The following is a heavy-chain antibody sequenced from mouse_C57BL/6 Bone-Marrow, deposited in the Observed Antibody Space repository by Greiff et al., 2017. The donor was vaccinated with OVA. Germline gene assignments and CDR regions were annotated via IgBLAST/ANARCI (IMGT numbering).Heavy chain of an antibody. D-gene: IGHD1-1*01. Sequence: QVQLKQPGAELVKPGASVKLSCKASGYTFTSYWMHWVKQRPGRGLEWIGRIDPNSGGTKYNEKFKSKATLTVDKPSSTAYMQLSSLTSEDSAVYYCAIYYYGSSHPFAYWGQGTLVTVSA. J-gene: IGHJ3*01. CDR2: IDPNSGGT. CDR3: AIYYYGSSHPFAY. V-gene: IGHV1-72*01. CDR1: GYTFTSYW.